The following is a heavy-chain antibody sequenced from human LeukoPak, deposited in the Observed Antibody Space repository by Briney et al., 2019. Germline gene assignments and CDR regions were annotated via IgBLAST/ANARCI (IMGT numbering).Heavy chain of an antibody. J-gene: IGHJ4*02. V-gene: IGHV3-7*03. CDR3: ANEGWSLQTY. CDR2: IKEDGTET. Sequence: PGGSLRLSCAASGFMFSSNWMSWVRLAPGKGLEWVANIKEDGTETYYVDSVKGRFTISRDNAKNSLYLQMNSLRVEDTAVYYCANEGWSLQTYWGQGTLVTVSS. D-gene: IGHD3-3*01. CDR1: GFMFSSNW.